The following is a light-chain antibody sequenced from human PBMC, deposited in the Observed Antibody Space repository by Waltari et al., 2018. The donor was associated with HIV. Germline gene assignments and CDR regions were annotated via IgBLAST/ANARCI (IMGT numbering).Light chain of an antibody. CDR2: VSNECSH. CDR3: QTWDSGIRV. CDR1: SWHSTYA. Sequence: QVVLTQSPSASAFLGASVKLTCTLSSWHSTYAIAWHQQQPEKGPRYLMKVSNECSHNKGDGIPDRFSGSSSGAERYLTISSLQSDDEADYYCQTWDSGIRVFGGGTRLTVL. V-gene: IGLV4-69*01. J-gene: IGLJ3*02.